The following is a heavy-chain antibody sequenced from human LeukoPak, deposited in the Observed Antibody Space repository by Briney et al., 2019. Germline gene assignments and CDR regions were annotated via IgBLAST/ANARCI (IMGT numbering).Heavy chain of an antibody. CDR3: ARGLKSRWVRGVITYYFDY. CDR2: MNPNSGNT. Sequence: ASVKVSCKASGYTFTSYDINWVRQATGQGLEWMGWMNPNSGNTGYAQKFQGRVTMTRNTSISTAYMELSSLRSEDTAVYYCARGLKSRWVRGVITYYFDYWGRGTLVTVSS. V-gene: IGHV1-8*01. D-gene: IGHD3-10*01. CDR1: GYTFTSYD. J-gene: IGHJ4*02.